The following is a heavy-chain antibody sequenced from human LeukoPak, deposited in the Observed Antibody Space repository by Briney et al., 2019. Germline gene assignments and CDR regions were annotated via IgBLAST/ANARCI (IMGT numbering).Heavy chain of an antibody. CDR3: ASLTTADAFDI. V-gene: IGHV4-59*01. Sequence: SSETLSLTCTVSGGSISSYYWSWIRQPPGKGLEWIGYIYDSGSTNYNPSLKSRVTISVGTSKNQFSLKLSSVTAADTAVFYCASLTTADAFDIWGQGTMVTVSS. CDR1: GGSISSYY. D-gene: IGHD3-22*01. CDR2: IYDSGST. J-gene: IGHJ3*02.